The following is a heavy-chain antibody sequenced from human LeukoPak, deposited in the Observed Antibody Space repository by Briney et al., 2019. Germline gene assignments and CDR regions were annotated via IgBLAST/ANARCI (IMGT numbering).Heavy chain of an antibody. CDR2: ISSSSSYI. Sequence: GGSLTLSCAASGFTFSIHSMKWVRQAPGGGLEWVSSISSSSSYIYYADSVKGRFTISRDNAKNSLYLQMNSRRAEDTAVYYCARELIAAAGSPFDYWGQGTLVTVSS. J-gene: IGHJ4*02. D-gene: IGHD6-13*01. CDR1: GFTFSIHS. V-gene: IGHV3-21*01. CDR3: ARELIAAAGSPFDY.